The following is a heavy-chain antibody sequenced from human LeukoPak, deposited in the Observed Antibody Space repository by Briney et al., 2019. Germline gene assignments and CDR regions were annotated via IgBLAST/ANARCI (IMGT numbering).Heavy chain of an antibody. Sequence: SGTSLRLSCAASGFTFSSYALHWVRQAPGKGLEWVSVISDDGRNKYYAESVEGRFTISRDNSNNMLYLQMNSLRRDDTAVCYCVRAGSVGAPTGFEDWGQGTLVTV. D-gene: IGHD1-26*01. J-gene: IGHJ4*02. V-gene: IGHV3-30*04. CDR2: ISDDGRNK. CDR1: GFTFSSYA. CDR3: VRAGSVGAPTGFED.